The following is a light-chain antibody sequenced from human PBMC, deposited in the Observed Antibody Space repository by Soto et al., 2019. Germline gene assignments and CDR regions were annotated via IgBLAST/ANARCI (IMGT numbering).Light chain of an antibody. V-gene: IGKV1-5*01. CDR1: QSIGVW. CDR2: DAS. J-gene: IGKJ1*01. CDR3: LQDYSYPRP. Sequence: DTEMTQSPSTLSSSVGDRVTITCRASQSIGVWLAWYQQKPGRAPKLLIYDASTLQSGVPSRFSGSGSGTDFTLTISSLQPEDFATYYCLQDYSYPRPFGQGTKVDIK.